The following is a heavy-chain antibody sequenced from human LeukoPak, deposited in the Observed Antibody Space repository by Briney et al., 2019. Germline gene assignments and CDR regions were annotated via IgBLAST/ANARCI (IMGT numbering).Heavy chain of an antibody. CDR1: GLTYSNYA. CDR3: ARLGTTVTHFDY. J-gene: IGHJ4*02. D-gene: IGHD4-17*01. CDR2: IGGSGGRT. V-gene: IGHV3-23*01. Sequence: GGSLRLSCAASGLTYSNYAMSWVRQAPGKGLEWVSGIGGSGGRTYYADSVKGRFTVSRDNSKSTLFLQMNSLRAEDTAVYFCARLGTTVTHFDYWGQGTLVTVSS.